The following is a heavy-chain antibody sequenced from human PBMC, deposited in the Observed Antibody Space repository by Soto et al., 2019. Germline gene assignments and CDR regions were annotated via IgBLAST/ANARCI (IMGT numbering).Heavy chain of an antibody. Sequence: GESLKISCKGSGYSFTSYWISWVRQMPGKGLEWMGRIDPSDSYTNYSPSFQGHVTISADKSISTAYLQWSSLKASDTAMYYCARHDATNYDLDYYGMDVWGQGTTVTVSS. D-gene: IGHD3-3*01. CDR2: IDPSDSYT. CDR1: GYSFTSYW. J-gene: IGHJ6*02. CDR3: ARHDATNYDLDYYGMDV. V-gene: IGHV5-10-1*01.